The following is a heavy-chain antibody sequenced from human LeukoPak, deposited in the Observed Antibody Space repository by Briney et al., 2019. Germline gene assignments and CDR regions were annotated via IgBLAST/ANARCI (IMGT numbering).Heavy chain of an antibody. Sequence: PGGSLRLSCAASGFTFSDYYMSWIRQAPGKGLEWVSYISSSGSTIYYADSVKGRFTISRDNAKNSLYLQMNSLRAEDTAVYYCAKAPLAHCGGDCYSRWGQGTLVTVSS. J-gene: IGHJ4*02. CDR3: AKAPLAHCGGDCYSR. D-gene: IGHD2-21*01. CDR2: ISSSGSTI. V-gene: IGHV3-11*04. CDR1: GFTFSDYY.